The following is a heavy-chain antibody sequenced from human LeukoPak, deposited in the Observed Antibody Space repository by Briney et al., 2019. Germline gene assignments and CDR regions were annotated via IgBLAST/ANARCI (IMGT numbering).Heavy chain of an antibody. CDR1: GFTVSSNY. V-gene: IGHV3-53*04. CDR3: ASSSLAAAGDYGMDV. CDR2: IYSGGST. D-gene: IGHD6-13*01. J-gene: IGHJ6*02. Sequence: PGGSLRLSCAASGFTVSSNYMSWVRQAPGKGLEWVSVIYSGGSTYYADSVKGRFTISRHNSKNTLYLQMNSLRAEDTAVCYCASSSLAAAGDYGMDVWGQGTTVTVSS.